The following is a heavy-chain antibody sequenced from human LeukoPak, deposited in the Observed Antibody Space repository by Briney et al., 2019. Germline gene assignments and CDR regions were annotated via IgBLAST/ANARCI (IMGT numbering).Heavy chain of an antibody. Sequence: SETLSLTCTVSGGSVSSGSYYWSWIRQPPGEGLEWIGYIYYSGSTNCNPSLKSRVTISVDTSKNHFSLRLSSVTAADTAVYYCARGYSAYPYYFDYWGQGTLVTVSS. D-gene: IGHD5-12*01. J-gene: IGHJ4*02. CDR2: IYYSGST. V-gene: IGHV4-61*03. CDR1: GGSVSSGSYY. CDR3: ARGYSAYPYYFDY.